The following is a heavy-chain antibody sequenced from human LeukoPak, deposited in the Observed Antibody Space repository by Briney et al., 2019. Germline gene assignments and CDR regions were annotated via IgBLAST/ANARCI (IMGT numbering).Heavy chain of an antibody. CDR3: ARDRGYSSSWRPTDY. V-gene: IGHV1-18*01. CDR2: IRVYNGNT. D-gene: IGHD6-13*01. J-gene: IGHJ4*02. CDR1: GYTFTSYG. Sequence: ASVKVSCKASGYTFTSYGINWVRQAPGQGLEWMGWIRVYNGNTNYAQKLQGRVTMTEDTSTDTAYMELSSLRSEDTAVYYCARDRGYSSSWRPTDYWGQGTLVTVSS.